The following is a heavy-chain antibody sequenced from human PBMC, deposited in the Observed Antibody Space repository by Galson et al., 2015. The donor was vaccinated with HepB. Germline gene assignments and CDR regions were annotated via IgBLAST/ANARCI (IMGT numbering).Heavy chain of an antibody. J-gene: IGHJ4*02. CDR1: GYTLRKHA. V-gene: IGHV7-4-1*02. Sequence: SVKVSCKASGYTLRKHALSWVRQAPGQGLEWLGWINTNTGNPSYGQGFTGRFVFSFDTSVSTAYLQINSLKAEDTAIYYCARDDVGGTYFDYWGQGTLVTVSS. CDR3: ARDDVGGTYFDY. D-gene: IGHD1-26*01. CDR2: INTNTGNP.